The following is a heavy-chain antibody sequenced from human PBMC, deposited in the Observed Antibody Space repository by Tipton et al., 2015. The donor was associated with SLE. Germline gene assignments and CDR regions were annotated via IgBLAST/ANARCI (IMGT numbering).Heavy chain of an antibody. CDR3: ARGRSSSSFGY. V-gene: IGHV4-31*03. Sequence: TLSLTCTVSGGSISSGSYYWSWIRQHPGKGLEWIGYIYYSGSTYYNPSLKSRVTISVDTSKNQFSLKLSSVTAADTAVYYCARGRSSSSFGYWGQGTLVTVSS. CDR2: IYYSGST. CDR1: GGSISSGSYY. J-gene: IGHJ4*02. D-gene: IGHD6-6*01.